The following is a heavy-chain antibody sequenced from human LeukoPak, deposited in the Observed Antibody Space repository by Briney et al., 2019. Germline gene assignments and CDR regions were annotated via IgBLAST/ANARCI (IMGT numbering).Heavy chain of an antibody. Sequence: GGSLRLSCVASGFTFSNYGMHWVRQAPGKGLEWVAVISYDGTNKYYADSVKGRFTISRDYPRNTLFLQMSSLRAEDTAVYYCAKGRYSSTWCSDHWGQGTLVTVSS. J-gene: IGHJ4*02. CDR3: AKGRYSSTWCSDH. V-gene: IGHV3-30*18. D-gene: IGHD6-13*01. CDR1: GFTFSNYG. CDR2: ISYDGTNK.